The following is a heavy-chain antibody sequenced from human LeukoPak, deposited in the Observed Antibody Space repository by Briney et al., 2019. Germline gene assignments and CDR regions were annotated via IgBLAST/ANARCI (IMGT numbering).Heavy chain of an antibody. V-gene: IGHV4-59*01. CDR2: IYYSGST. CDR3: ARGRLYWYFDL. CDR1: GGSISSYY. Sequence: SETLSLTCTVSGGSISSYYWSWIRQPPGKGLEWIGYIYYSGSTDYNPSLKSRVTISVDTSKNQFSLKLSSVTAADTAVYYCARGRLYWYFDLWGRGTLVTVSS. J-gene: IGHJ2*01.